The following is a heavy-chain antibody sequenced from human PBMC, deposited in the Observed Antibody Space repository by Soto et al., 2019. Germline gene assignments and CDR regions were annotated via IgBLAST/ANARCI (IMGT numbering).Heavy chain of an antibody. CDR2: IKQDGSEK. D-gene: IGHD5-18*01. CDR1: GFTFSRYW. Sequence: EVQLVESGGGLVQPGGSLRLSCAASGFTFSRYWMSWVRQAPGKGLEWVANIKQDGSEKYYVDSVKGRFTISRDNAKNSLYLQMNSLRAEDRAVYYCARLLGYSYGFDYWGQGTLVTVSS. V-gene: IGHV3-7*03. CDR3: ARLLGYSYGFDY. J-gene: IGHJ4*02.